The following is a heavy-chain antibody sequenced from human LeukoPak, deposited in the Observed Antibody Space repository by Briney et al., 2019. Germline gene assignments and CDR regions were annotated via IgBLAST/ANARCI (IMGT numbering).Heavy chain of an antibody. CDR2: IKQDGSEK. CDR3: ARDSAGNDY. D-gene: IGHD6-13*01. Sequence: GGSLRLSCAASGFTFSIHWMSWVRQAPGEGLEWVANIKQDGSEKYYVDSVKGRFTISRDNAKNSLYLQMNSLRSEDTAMYYCARDSAGNDYWGQGTLVTVSS. V-gene: IGHV3-7*01. J-gene: IGHJ4*02. CDR1: GFTFSIHW.